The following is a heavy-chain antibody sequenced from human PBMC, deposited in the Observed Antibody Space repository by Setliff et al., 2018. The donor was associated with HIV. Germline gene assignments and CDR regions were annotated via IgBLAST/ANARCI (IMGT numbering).Heavy chain of an antibody. V-gene: IGHV4-39*02. CDR3: ARDGGSSGWYFVLGYSDY. D-gene: IGHD6-19*01. Sequence: SETMSITSTVSGGSTDSGSYYWAWIRQPPGKGLEWIGSMYYSGSTYYNPSLKSRVTISIDTSKNQFSLKLNTVTAADTAMYYCARDGGSSGWYFVLGYSDYWVPGTLVTVSS. J-gene: IGHJ4*02. CDR1: GGSTDSGSYY. CDR2: MYYSGST.